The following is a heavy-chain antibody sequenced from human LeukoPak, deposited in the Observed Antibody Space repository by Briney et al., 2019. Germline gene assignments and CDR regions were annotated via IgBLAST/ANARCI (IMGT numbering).Heavy chain of an antibody. Sequence: SETLSLTCNVSGGSISSSYWSWIRQPPGKGLEWLGYIYYSGSTNYNPSLSNRVTISLDPSKNRFSLKLNSVAAADTAVYFCARVSGGNYYEFDYWGQGTLVTVSS. CDR3: ARVSGGNYYEFDY. J-gene: IGHJ4*02. CDR2: IYYSGST. V-gene: IGHV4-59*01. D-gene: IGHD1-26*01. CDR1: GGSISSSY.